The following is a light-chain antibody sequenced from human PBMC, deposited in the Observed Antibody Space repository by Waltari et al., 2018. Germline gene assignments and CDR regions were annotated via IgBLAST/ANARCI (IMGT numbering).Light chain of an antibody. Sequence: IVMTQSPATLSVSPGERATLSCRASQSVGGNLAWYQQKPGQAPRLLIYGASTWVTGLPARFSGSGADTEFTLTISSVQSADFAVYYCQQYNDWPLYTFGQGTKLEIK. V-gene: IGKV3-15*01. J-gene: IGKJ2*01. CDR3: QQYNDWPLYT. CDR2: GAS. CDR1: QSVGGN.